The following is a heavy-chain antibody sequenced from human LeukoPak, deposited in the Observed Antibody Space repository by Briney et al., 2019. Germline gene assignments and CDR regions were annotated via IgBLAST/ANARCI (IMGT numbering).Heavy chain of an antibody. Sequence: GRSLRLSCAVSAFTFSSYAMSWVRQAPGKGLEWVSGISGSRGSTYYADSVEGRFTISRDNSKNTVYLQMNSLRAEDTAVYYCAKARKNSGYDYDYWGQGTLVTVSS. CDR3: AKARKNSGYDYDY. CDR2: ISGSRGST. D-gene: IGHD5-12*01. J-gene: IGHJ4*02. CDR1: AFTFSSYA. V-gene: IGHV3-23*01.